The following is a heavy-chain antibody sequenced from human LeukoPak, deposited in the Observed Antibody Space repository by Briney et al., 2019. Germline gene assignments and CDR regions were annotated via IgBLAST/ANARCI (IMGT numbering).Heavy chain of an antibody. Sequence: SGGSLRLSCAASEFTVSNNYMSWVRQAPGKGLKWVSVIYSGGFTFYADSVKGRFTISRDKSKNTLYLQMNSLRAEDTAVYYCANNPYYDSPPRIWGQGTMVTVSS. CDR2: IYSGGFT. CDR3: ANNPYYDSPPRI. CDR1: EFTVSNNY. J-gene: IGHJ3*02. D-gene: IGHD3-22*01. V-gene: IGHV3-66*01.